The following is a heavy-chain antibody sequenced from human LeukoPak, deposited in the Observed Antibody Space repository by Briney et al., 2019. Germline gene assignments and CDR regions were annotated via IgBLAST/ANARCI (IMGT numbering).Heavy chain of an antibody. CDR1: GFTVSSNE. J-gene: IGHJ3*02. CDR2: ISSSSNFI. V-gene: IGHV3-21*01. Sequence: SGGSLRLSCAASGFTVSSNEMSWVRQAPGKGLEWVSTISSSSNFIYYADSVKGRFTISRDNAKNSLYLQVNSLRAEDTAVYYCARGLPYNDAFDIWGQGTMVTVSS. D-gene: IGHD4-11*01. CDR3: ARGLPYNDAFDI.